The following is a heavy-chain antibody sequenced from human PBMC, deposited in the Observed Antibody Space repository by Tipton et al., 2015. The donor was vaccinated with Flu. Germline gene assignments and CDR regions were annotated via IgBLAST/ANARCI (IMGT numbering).Heavy chain of an antibody. CDR2: MNQDGSHK. V-gene: IGHV3-7*01. CDR3: AVLLYTTTWPAVGY. D-gene: IGHD1-26*01. CDR1: GFTFNNFW. J-gene: IGHJ4*02. Sequence: SLRLSCTASGFTFNNFWMTWVRQAPGKGLEWVANMNQDGSHKYYVDSVKGRFTISRDNAKNSLYVQMSSLRAEDTAVYYCAVLLYTTTWPAVGYWGQGTLVTVSS.